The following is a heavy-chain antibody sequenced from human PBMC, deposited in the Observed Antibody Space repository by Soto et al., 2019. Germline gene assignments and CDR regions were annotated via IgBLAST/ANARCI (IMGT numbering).Heavy chain of an antibody. CDR1: GYTFTSYA. CDR2: INAGNGNT. V-gene: IGHV1-3*01. J-gene: IGHJ5*02. Sequence: ASVKVSCKASGYTFTSYAVHWVRQAPGQRLEWMGWINAGNGNTKYSQKFQGRVTITRDTSASTAYMELSSLRSEDTAVYYCASFVRAQTTGSPWGQGTLVTVSS. D-gene: IGHD3-10*01. CDR3: ASFVRAQTTGSP.